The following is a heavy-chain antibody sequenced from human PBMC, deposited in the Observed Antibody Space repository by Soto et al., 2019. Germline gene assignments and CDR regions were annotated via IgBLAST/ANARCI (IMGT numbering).Heavy chain of an antibody. J-gene: IGHJ5*02. CDR1: GGSISSGGYY. Sequence: QVQLQESGPGLVKPSQTLSLTCTVSGGSISSGGYYWSWIRQHPGKGLEWIGYIYYRGSTYYNPSLKNRVTISVDTSKNQFSLQLSSVTAADTAVYDCARTMCYDGYWFDPWGQGTLVTVSS. CDR2: IYYRGST. CDR3: ARTMCYDGYWFDP. D-gene: IGHD5-12*01. V-gene: IGHV4-31*03.